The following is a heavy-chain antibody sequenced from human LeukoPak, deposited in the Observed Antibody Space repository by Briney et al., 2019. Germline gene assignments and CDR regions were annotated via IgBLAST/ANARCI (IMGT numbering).Heavy chain of an antibody. CDR3: AGGSGGSSSGYYYYYYMDV. J-gene: IGHJ6*03. CDR2: IIPIFGTA. D-gene: IGHD6-6*01. Sequence: GASVKVSCKASGGTFSSYAISWVRQAPGQGLEWMGGIIPIFGTANYAQKFQGRVTITTDESTSTAYMELSSLRSEDTAVYYCAGGSGGSSSGYYYYYYMDVWAKGPRSPSP. CDR1: GGTFSSYA. V-gene: IGHV1-69*05.